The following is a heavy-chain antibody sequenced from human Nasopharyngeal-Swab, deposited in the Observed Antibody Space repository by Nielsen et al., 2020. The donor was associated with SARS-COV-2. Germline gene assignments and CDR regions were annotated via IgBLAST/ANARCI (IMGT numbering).Heavy chain of an antibody. J-gene: IGHJ6*02. Sequence: GESLKISCAASGFTFSSYGMHWVRQAPGKGLEWVAVISYAGSNKYYADSVKGRFTISRDNSKNTLYLQMNSLRAEDTAIYYCAKDLGDFWEGDAMDVWGQGTTVTVSS. CDR3: AKDLGDFWEGDAMDV. CDR2: ISYAGSNK. V-gene: IGHV3-30*18. D-gene: IGHD3-3*01. CDR1: GFTFSSYG.